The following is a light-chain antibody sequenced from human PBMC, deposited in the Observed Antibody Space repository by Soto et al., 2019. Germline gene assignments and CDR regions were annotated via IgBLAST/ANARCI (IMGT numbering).Light chain of an antibody. J-gene: IGKJ5*01. CDR3: HRYNTARPT. CDR1: QRISNY. V-gene: IGKV1-27*01. Sequence: DIQMTQSPSSLSASVGDRVTITCRASQRISNYLAWYQQKPGKVPKLLIYAASTLQSGVPSRFSGSGSGTDFTLTISSLQPEDVATYYCHRYNTARPTFGQGTRVEIK. CDR2: AAS.